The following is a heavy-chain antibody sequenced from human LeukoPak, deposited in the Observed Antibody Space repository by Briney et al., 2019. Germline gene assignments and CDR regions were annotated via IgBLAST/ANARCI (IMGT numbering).Heavy chain of an antibody. CDR1: GFTFSSYS. J-gene: IGHJ2*01. Sequence: GGSLRLSCAASGFTFSSYSMNWVRQAPGKGLEWVSSISSSSSYIYYADSVKGRFTISRDNAKNSLYLQMNSLRAEDTALYYCARSSTTVPTRFFDLWGRGTLVTVSS. D-gene: IGHD4-17*01. CDR2: ISSSSSYI. V-gene: IGHV3-21*04. CDR3: ARSSTTVPTRFFDL.